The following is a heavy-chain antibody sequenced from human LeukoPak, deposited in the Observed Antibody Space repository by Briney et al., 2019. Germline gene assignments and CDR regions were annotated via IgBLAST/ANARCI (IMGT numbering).Heavy chain of an antibody. CDR3: ARDQVIVVVPAAIVY. V-gene: IGHV1-18*01. J-gene: IGHJ4*02. D-gene: IGHD2-2*02. CDR1: GYTFTSYG. Sequence: ASVKVSCKASGYTFTSYGISWVRQAPGQGLEWMGWISGFNGNTNYAQKLQGRVTMTTDTSTSTAYMELRSLRSDDTAVYYCARDQVIVVVPAAIVYWGQGTLVTVSS. CDR2: ISGFNGNT.